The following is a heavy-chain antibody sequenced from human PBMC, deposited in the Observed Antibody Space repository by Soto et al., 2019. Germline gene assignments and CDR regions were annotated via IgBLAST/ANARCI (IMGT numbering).Heavy chain of an antibody. CDR3: ARDLAVAGTTYGMDV. CDR1: GFTFSSYG. V-gene: IGHV3-33*01. J-gene: IGHJ6*02. CDR2: IWYDGSNK. D-gene: IGHD6-19*01. Sequence: GGSLRLSCAASGFTFSSYGMHWVRQAPGKGLEWVAVIWYDGSNKYYADSVKGRFTISRDNSKNTLYLQMNSLRAEDTAVYYGARDLAVAGTTYGMDVWGQGTTVTVSS.